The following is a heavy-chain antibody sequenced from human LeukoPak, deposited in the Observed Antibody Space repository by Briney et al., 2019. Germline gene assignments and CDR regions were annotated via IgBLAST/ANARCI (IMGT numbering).Heavy chain of an antibody. Sequence: SETLSLTCAVYGGSFSVYYWSWIRQPPGKGLGWIGEINHSGSTNYNPSLKSRVTISVDTSKNQFSLKLSSVTAADTAVYYCARGRGYSGYVFDYWGQGTLVTVSS. CDR2: INHSGST. CDR3: ARGRGYSGYVFDY. D-gene: IGHD5-12*01. CDR1: GGSFSVYY. V-gene: IGHV4-34*01. J-gene: IGHJ4*02.